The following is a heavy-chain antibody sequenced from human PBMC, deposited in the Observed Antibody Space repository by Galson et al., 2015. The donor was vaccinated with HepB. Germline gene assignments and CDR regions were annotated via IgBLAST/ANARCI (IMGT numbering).Heavy chain of an antibody. CDR3: ARVSLKMTTVVNRFLMDV. V-gene: IGHV1-46*03. Sequence: SVKVSCKASGYTFTSYYMHWVRQAPGQGLEWMGIINPSGGSTSYAQKFQGRVTMTRDTSTSTVYMELSSLRSEDTAVYYCARVSLKMTTVVNRFLMDVWGQGTTVTVSS. CDR1: GYTFTSYY. CDR2: INPSGGST. J-gene: IGHJ6*02. D-gene: IGHD4-23*01.